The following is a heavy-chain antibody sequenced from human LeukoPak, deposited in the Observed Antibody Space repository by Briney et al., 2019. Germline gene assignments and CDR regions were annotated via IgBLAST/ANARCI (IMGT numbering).Heavy chain of an antibody. D-gene: IGHD6-13*01. CDR1: GGSLSRSSSY. CDR2: TYISGST. V-gene: IGHV4-61*05. Sequence: SSESLSLTCTVSGGSLSRSSSYWSWIRQPAGKGLEWIGHTYISGSTKYNPSLKSPVTISIDKSKNQLSLKLSTVTAADTAVYYCASSLDSGSWYYFDYWGQGTLVTVS. J-gene: IGHJ4*02. CDR3: ASSLDSGSWYYFDY.